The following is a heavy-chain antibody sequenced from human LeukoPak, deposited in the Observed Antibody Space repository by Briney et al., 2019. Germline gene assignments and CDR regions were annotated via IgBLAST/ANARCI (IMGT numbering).Heavy chain of an antibody. D-gene: IGHD2-2*01. CDR1: GYTFTGYY. J-gene: IGHJ4*02. CDR3: ARGPRGWYCSSTSCYEDYYFDY. CDR2: INPNSGGT. V-gene: IGHV1-2*02. Sequence: ASVKVSCKASGYTFTGYYMHWVRQAPGQGLERMGWINPNSGGTNYAQKFQGRVTMTRDTSISTAYMELSRLRSDDTAVYYCARGPRGWYCSSTSCYEDYYFDYWGQGTLVTVSS.